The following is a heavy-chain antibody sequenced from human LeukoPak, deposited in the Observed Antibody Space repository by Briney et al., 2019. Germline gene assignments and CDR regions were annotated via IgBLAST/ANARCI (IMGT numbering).Heavy chain of an antibody. V-gene: IGHV1-69*05. CDR2: IIPIFGTA. D-gene: IGHD3-3*01. J-gene: IGHJ4*02. CDR1: GGTFSSYA. Sequence: SVKVSCKASGGTFSSYAISWVRQAPGQGLEWMGGIIPIFGTANYAQKFQGRVTITTDESTSTAYMELSSLRSEDTAVYYCARGGDYDFWSGYYYFDYWGQGTLVTVSS. CDR3: ARGGDYDFWSGYYYFDY.